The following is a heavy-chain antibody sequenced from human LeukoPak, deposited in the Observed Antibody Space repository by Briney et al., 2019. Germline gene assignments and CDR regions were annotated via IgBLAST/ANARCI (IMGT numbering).Heavy chain of an antibody. Sequence: SVKVSCKASGYTFTSYAMHWVRQAPGQRLEWMGGIIPIFGTANYAQKFQGRVTITADESTSTAYMELSSLRSEDTAVYYCARFSYGFFGWDYWGQGTLVTVSS. J-gene: IGHJ4*02. V-gene: IGHV1-69*13. D-gene: IGHD5-18*01. CDR1: GYTFTSYA. CDR3: ARFSYGFFGWDY. CDR2: IIPIFGTA.